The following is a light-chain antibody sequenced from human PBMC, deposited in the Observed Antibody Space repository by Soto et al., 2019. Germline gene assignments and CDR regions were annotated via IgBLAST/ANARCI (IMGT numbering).Light chain of an antibody. V-gene: IGKV3-15*01. CDR2: GAF. J-gene: IGKJ2*01. CDR1: QSVDIN. CDR3: QQYNAWPHT. Sequence: EIAMTQSPGSLSVSPGGRATLSCRASQSVDINLAWYQRRPGQSPRLLVYGAFTRATGLPARFSGRGSGTEFTLTISSRQFEDFAVYYCQQYNAWPHTFGQGTKLEI.